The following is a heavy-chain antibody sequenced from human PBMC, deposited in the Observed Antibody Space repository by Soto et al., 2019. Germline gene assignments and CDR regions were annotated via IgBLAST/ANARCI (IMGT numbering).Heavy chain of an antibody. CDR1: GGSISSGAYY. J-gene: IGHJ4*02. Sequence: SETLSLTCTVSGGSISSGAYYWGWIRQPPGKGLEWIGNIYYSGSTYYNPSLKSRVTISVDTSKNQLSLKLTSATAADTAVYYCAKTAGSNSWYQTPFDSWGQGTLVTVSS. CDR2: IYYSGST. D-gene: IGHD6-13*01. V-gene: IGHV4-39*01. CDR3: AKTAGSNSWYQTPFDS.